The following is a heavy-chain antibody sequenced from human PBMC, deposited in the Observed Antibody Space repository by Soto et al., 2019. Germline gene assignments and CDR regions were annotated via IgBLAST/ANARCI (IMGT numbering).Heavy chain of an antibody. Sequence: QVQLVQSGAEVKKTGASVKVSCKASGYTFTRYGISWVRQAPGQGLEWMGWINAYNGNTNYAQKLQGRVTMTTDTSTSTAYMELRSLRSDDQAVFYCARDPVAGTDFDYWGQGTLVTVSS. J-gene: IGHJ4*02. CDR2: INAYNGNT. V-gene: IGHV1-18*01. D-gene: IGHD1-26*01. CDR3: ARDPVAGTDFDY. CDR1: GYTFTRYG.